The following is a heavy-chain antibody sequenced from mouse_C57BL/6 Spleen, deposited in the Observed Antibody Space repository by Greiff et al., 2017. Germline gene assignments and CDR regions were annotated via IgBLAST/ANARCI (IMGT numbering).Heavy chain of an antibody. V-gene: IGHV1-69*01. CDR3: ARSVLYGLDY. D-gene: IGHD2-12*01. CDR1: GYTFTSYW. Sequence: QVQLQQPGAELVMPGASVKLSCKASGYTFTSYWMHWVQQRPGQGLEWIGELDPSDSSTNYNQKFKGKSTLTVDKSSSTAYMQLSSLTSEDSAVYYCARSVLYGLDYWGQGTTLTVSS. CDR2: LDPSDSST. J-gene: IGHJ2*01.